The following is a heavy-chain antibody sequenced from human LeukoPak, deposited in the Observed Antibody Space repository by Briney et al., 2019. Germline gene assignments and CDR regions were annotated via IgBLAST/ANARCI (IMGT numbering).Heavy chain of an antibody. CDR2: INHSGST. CDR1: GGSFSGYY. V-gene: IGHV4-34*01. J-gene: IGHJ4*02. CDR3: ARLRGYGS. D-gene: IGHD5-18*01. Sequence: ASETLSLTCAVYGGSFSGYYWSWIRRPPGKGLEWIGEINHSGSTNYNPSLKSRVTISVDTSKNHFSLKLSSVTAADTAVYYCARLRGYGSWGQGTLVTVSS.